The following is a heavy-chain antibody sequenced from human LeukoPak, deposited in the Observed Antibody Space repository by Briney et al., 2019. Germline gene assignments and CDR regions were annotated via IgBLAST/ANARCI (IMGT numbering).Heavy chain of an antibody. CDR2: IYSGGST. Sequence: PGGSLRLSCAASGFTVSSNYMSWVRQAPGKGLEWVSVIYSGGSTYYADSVKGRFTISRDNSKNTLYLQMNSLRAEDTAVYYCARGPSPLYSSGWYGDYWGQGTLVTVSS. V-gene: IGHV3-53*01. J-gene: IGHJ4*02. CDR1: GFTVSSNY. CDR3: ARGPSPLYSSGWYGDY. D-gene: IGHD6-19*01.